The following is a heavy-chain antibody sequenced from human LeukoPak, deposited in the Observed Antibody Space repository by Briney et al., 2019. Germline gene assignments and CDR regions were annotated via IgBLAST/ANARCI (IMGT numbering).Heavy chain of an antibody. D-gene: IGHD2-15*01. CDR2: INHSGST. V-gene: IGHV4-34*01. CDR3: AKDLLGIVVVVAANVGYYFDY. J-gene: IGHJ4*02. Sequence: PSETLSLTCTVSGGSISSYYWSWIRQPPGKGLEWIGEINHSGSTNYNPSLKSRVTISVDTSKNQFSLKLSSVTAADTAVYYCAKDLLGIVVVVAANVGYYFDYWGQGTLVTVSS. CDR1: GGSISSYY.